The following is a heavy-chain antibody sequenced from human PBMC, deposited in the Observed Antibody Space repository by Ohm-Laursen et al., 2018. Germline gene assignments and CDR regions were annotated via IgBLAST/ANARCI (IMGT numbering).Heavy chain of an antibody. CDR1: GGSISSYY. CDR3: ARAGGDYNTKGYGMDV. V-gene: IGHV4-59*01. J-gene: IGHJ6*02. D-gene: IGHD4-17*01. CDR2: IYYSGST. Sequence: LSLTCTVSGGSISSYYWSWIRQPPGKGLEWIGYIYYSGSTNYNPSLKSRATIPVDTSKNQFSLKLSSVTAADTAVYYCARAGGDYNTKGYGMDVWGQGTTVTVSS.